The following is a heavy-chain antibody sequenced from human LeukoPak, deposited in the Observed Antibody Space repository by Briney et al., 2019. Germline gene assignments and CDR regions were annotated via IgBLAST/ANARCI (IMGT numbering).Heavy chain of an antibody. CDR2: VYNRGDS. CDR3: ARHLGSSIEY. J-gene: IGHJ4*02. V-gene: IGHV4-39*01. CDR1: TDTYSVSGYY. D-gene: IGHD3-10*01. Sequence: PSETLSLTCSVSTDTYSVSGYYWGWMRQPPGRGLEWIASVYNRGDSYYNPSLESRVTISVDTSKSQFSLTLRSVTAADTAVYYCARHLGSSIEYWGQGTLVTVSS.